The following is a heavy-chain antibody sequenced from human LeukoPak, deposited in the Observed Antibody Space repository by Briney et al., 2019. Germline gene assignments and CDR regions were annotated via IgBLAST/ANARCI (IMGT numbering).Heavy chain of an antibody. V-gene: IGHV4-59*01. CDR3: ARAPPVVVVAATPTSYWYFDL. J-gene: IGHJ2*01. CDR2: IYYSGST. CDR1: GGFISSYY. Sequence: PSETLSLTCTVSGGFISSYYWSWIRQPPGKGLEWIGYIYYSGSTNYNPSLKSRVTISVDTSKNQFSPKLSSVTAADTAVYYCARAPPVVVVAATPTSYWYFDLWGRGTLVTVSS. D-gene: IGHD2-15*01.